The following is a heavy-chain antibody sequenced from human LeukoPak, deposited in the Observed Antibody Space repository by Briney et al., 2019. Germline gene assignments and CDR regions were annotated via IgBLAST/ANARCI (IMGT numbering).Heavy chain of an antibody. CDR2: INPNTGVT. CDR1: GGTFSSYA. V-gene: IGHV1-2*06. Sequence: ASVKVSCKASGGTFSSYAISWVRQAPGQGLEWMGRINPNTGVTNYAQKFQGRVTMTRDTSIGTAYLEVTRLRSDGTAVYYCARGGSGGYVRPDYWGQGTLVTVSS. J-gene: IGHJ4*02. CDR3: ARGGSGGYVRPDY. D-gene: IGHD5-12*01.